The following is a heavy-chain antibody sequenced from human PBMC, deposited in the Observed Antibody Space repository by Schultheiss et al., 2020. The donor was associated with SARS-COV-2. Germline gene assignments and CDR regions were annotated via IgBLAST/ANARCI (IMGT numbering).Heavy chain of an antibody. Sequence: SETLSLTCTVSGGSISSYYWSWIRQPPGKGLEWIGYIYYSGSTNYNPSLKSRVTISVDTSKNQFSLKLSSVTAADTAVYYCARDAYGGAIYYYNGMDVWGQGTTVTVSS. D-gene: IGHD4-23*01. CDR2: IYYSGST. V-gene: IGHV4-59*12. CDR3: ARDAYGGAIYYYNGMDV. CDR1: GGSISSYY. J-gene: IGHJ6*02.